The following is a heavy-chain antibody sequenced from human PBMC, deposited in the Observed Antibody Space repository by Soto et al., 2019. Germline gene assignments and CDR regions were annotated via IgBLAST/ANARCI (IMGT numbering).Heavy chain of an antibody. CDR3: ARGVVVVAASQLGWFDP. D-gene: IGHD2-15*01. J-gene: IGHJ5*02. V-gene: IGHV1-69*13. CDR1: GVTFSRDA. CDR2: IIPMFGTA. Sequence: VASVKVSCKASGVTFSRDAISWVRQAPGQGLEWVGGIIPMFGTAKYVQKFQGRLTITADESTTTAYLELRSLRSDDTAVYYCARGVVVVAASQLGWFDPWGQGTLVTV.